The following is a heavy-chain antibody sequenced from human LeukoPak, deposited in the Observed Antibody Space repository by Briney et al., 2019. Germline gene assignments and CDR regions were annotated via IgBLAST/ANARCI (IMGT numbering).Heavy chain of an antibody. D-gene: IGHD2-2*01. Sequence: SVKVSCKASGGTFSSYAISWVRQAPGQGLEWMGGIIPIFGTANYAQKFQGRVTTTADESTSTAYMELSSLRSENTAVYYCAGYPEGPVVPAAMGSDYYYYMDVWGKGTTVTVSS. J-gene: IGHJ6*03. CDR1: GGTFSSYA. V-gene: IGHV1-69*13. CDR2: IIPIFGTA. CDR3: AGYPEGPVVPAAMGSDYYYYMDV.